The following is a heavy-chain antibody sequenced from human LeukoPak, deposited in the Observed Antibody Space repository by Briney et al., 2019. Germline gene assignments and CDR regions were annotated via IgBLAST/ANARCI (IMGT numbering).Heavy chain of an antibody. CDR1: GFTFTKHW. J-gene: IGHJ4*02. D-gene: IGHD1-26*01. CDR3: ARDYRGGWNDY. V-gene: IGHV3-7*01. Sequence: PGGSLRLPCAASGFTFTKHWMSWVRQTKDKGLECVAKIREDGGEKHYVDSVKGRFTISRDNAKNSLYLQMNSLRVDDTAVYYCARDYRGGWNDYWGQGTLVTVSS. CDR2: IREDGGEK.